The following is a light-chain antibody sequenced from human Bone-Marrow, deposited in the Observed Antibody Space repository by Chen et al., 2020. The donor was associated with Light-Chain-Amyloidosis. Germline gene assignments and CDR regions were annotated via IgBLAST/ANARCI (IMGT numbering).Light chain of an antibody. CDR1: QNVNNN. J-gene: IGKJ1*01. CDR3: QQFDKGPRT. V-gene: IGKV3-15*01. Sequence: EIVLTQSPATLSVSPGERAILSCRASQNVNNNLAWYQQKPDQAPRLLIYGASTRATGIPARFSGAGSGTEFTLTISSMQSEDFAIYYWQQFDKGPRTFGQGTKVEIK. CDR2: GAS.